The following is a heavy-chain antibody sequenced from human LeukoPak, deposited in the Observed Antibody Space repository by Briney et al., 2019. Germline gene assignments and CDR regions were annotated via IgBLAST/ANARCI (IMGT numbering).Heavy chain of an antibody. CDR1: GGSFSGYY. D-gene: IGHD5-12*01. J-gene: IGHJ3*02. V-gene: IGHV4-34*01. CDR3: ARGGYAFAFDI. CDR2: INHSGST. Sequence: SETLSLTCAVYGGSFSGYYWSWIRQPPGKGLEWIGEINHSGSTNYNPSLKSRVTISVDTSKNQFSLKLSSVTAADTAVYYCARGGYAFAFDIWGQGTMVTVSS.